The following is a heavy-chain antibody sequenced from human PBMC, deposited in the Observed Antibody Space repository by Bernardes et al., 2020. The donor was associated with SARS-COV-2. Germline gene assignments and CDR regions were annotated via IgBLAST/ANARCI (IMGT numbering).Heavy chain of an antibody. Sequence: SETLSLTCAVFGGSFSDYYWSWIRQPPGKGLEWIGEINHSGSTNYNPSLKSRVTISVDMSKNQFSLKLTPVTAADTAVYYCARRFGRYTYGQYYHYGMDVWGQGTTVTVSS. CDR1: GGSFSDYY. V-gene: IGHV4-34*01. CDR3: ARRFGRYTYGQYYHYGMDV. CDR2: INHSGST. D-gene: IGHD5-18*01. J-gene: IGHJ6*02.